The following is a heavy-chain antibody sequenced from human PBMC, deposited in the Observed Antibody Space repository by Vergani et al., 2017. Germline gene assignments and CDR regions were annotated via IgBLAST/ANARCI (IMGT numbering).Heavy chain of an antibody. V-gene: IGHV3-30*02. CDR1: GFTFSSYG. D-gene: IGHD2-2*01. Sequence: VQLLESGGGLVQPGGSLRLSCAASGFTFSSYGMHWVRQAPGKGLEWVAFIRYDGSNKYYADSVKGRFTISRDNSKNTLYLQMNSLRAEDTAVYYCAKDHVVVVPAAIGYYYYGMDVWGQGTTVTVSS. CDR3: AKDHVVVVPAAIGYYYYGMDV. CDR2: IRYDGSNK. J-gene: IGHJ6*02.